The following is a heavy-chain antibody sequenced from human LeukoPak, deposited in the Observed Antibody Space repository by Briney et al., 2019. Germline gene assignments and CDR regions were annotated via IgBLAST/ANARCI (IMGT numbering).Heavy chain of an antibody. CDR1: GFTFSDSA. CDR3: TRHEDLIVEVPAASEGDWFDP. J-gene: IGHJ5*02. Sequence: GGSLKLSCAASGFTFSDSAIHWVRQASGKGLEWVGRIRSKTNNYATAYAASVKGRFTISRDDSKNTAYLQMNSLKTEDTAVYYCTRHEDLIVEVPAASEGDWFDPWGQGTLVTVSS. CDR2: IRSKTNNYAT. V-gene: IGHV3-73*01. D-gene: IGHD2-2*01.